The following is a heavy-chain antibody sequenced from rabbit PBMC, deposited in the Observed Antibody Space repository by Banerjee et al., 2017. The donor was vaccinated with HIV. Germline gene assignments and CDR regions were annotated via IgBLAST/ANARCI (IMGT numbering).Heavy chain of an antibody. Sequence: QSLEESGGDLVKPGASLTLTCTVSGFSFSTSYWICWVRQAPGKGLEWIGCIYGGSSGSTYYASWAKGRFTISKTSSTTVTLQMTSLTSAHTATNFFARVHWNVRSAPELCGPGTLFTLS. CDR1: GFSFSTSYW. CDR2: IYGGSSGST. V-gene: IGHV1S40*01. CDR3: ARVHWNVRSAPEL. J-gene: IGHJ4*01. D-gene: IGHD3-3*01.